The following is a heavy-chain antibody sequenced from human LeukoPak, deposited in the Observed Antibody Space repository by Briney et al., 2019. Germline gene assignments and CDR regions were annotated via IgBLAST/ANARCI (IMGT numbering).Heavy chain of an antibody. CDR1: GYTFTSYG. V-gene: IGHV1-2*02. CDR3: ARGDGDFVESWFDP. D-gene: IGHD4-17*01. Sequence: ASVKVSCKASGYTFTSYGISWVRQAPGQGLEWMGWIDPNSGGTNYAQKFQGRVTMTRDTSIITAYMELSRLRSDDTAVYYCARGDGDFVESWFDPWGQGTLVTVSS. CDR2: IDPNSGGT. J-gene: IGHJ5*02.